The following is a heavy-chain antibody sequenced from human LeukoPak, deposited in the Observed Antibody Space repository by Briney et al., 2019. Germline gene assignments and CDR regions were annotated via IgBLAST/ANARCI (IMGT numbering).Heavy chain of an antibody. CDR3: ARHGLFSSGYYYWFDP. V-gene: IGHV4-59*08. CDR1: GGSISSYY. D-gene: IGHD3-22*01. J-gene: IGHJ5*02. Sequence: SETLSLTCTVSGGSISSYYWSWIRQPPGKGLEWIGYIYYSGSTNYNPSLKSRVTISVDTSKNQFSLKLSSVTAADTAVYYCARHGLFSSGYYYWFDPWGQGTLVTVSS. CDR2: IYYSGST.